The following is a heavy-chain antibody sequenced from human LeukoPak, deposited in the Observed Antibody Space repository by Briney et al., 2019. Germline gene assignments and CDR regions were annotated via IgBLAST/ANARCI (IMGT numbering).Heavy chain of an antibody. Sequence: PGGSLRFSCATSGFAFSSYWMSWVRQAPGKGLEWVANIKQGGSDKYYVDSVKGRFTISRDDAKNSLYLQMNSLRVEDTALYYCAKDQNYESSGYYGGFDCWGQGTLVTVSS. CDR3: AKDQNYESSGYYGGFDC. CDR2: IKQGGSDK. D-gene: IGHD3-22*01. J-gene: IGHJ4*02. V-gene: IGHV3-7*05. CDR1: GFAFSSYW.